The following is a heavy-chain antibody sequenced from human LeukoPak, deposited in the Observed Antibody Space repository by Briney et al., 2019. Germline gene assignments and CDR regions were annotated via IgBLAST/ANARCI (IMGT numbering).Heavy chain of an antibody. D-gene: IGHD4-23*01. CDR3: ASSPPTGITVTYFDY. CDR1: GFTFNIYA. CDR2: ISDTGYSI. V-gene: IGHV3-23*01. J-gene: IGHJ4*02. Sequence: GGSLGLSCAASGFTFNIYAMAWVRQAPGKGLEWVSAISDTGYSIYYADSVQGRFTISRDNSKNILYLQMNSLRAEDTAVYYCASSPPTGITVTYFDYWGQGALVTVSS.